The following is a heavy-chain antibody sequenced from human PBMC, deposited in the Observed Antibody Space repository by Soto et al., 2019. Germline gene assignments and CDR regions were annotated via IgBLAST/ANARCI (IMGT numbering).Heavy chain of an antibody. Sequence: GGSLRLSCAASGFTFSSYAMSWVRQAPGKWLEWVSAISGSGGSTYYADSVKGRFTISRDNSKDTLYLQMNSLRAEDTAVYYCAKGVRGVGNWFDPWGQGXLVTVYS. D-gene: IGHD3-10*01. J-gene: IGHJ5*02. CDR1: GFTFSSYA. CDR2: ISGSGGST. V-gene: IGHV3-23*01. CDR3: AKGVRGVGNWFDP.